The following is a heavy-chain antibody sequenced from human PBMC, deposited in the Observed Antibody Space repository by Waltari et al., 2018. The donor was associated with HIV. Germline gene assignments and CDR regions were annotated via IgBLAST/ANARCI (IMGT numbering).Heavy chain of an antibody. CDR2: ISWNSDTI. J-gene: IGHJ3*02. CDR1: GFNFDDYA. D-gene: IGHD4-17*01. Sequence: EVQLVESGGGLVQPGGSLRLYCEASGFNFDDYAMHWGRQAPGKGLEWVSGISWNSDTIGYADSVKGRFTISRDNAKNSLSLQMTSLRAEDTALYYCTKVGMTTVTSYAIEIWGQGTMVTVSS. V-gene: IGHV3-9*01. CDR3: TKVGMTTVTSYAIEI.